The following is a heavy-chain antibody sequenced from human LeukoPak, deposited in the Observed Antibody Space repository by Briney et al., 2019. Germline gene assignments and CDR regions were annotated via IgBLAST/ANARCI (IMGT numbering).Heavy chain of an antibody. V-gene: IGHV4-39*01. CDR1: GGSISSSNYH. CDR2: IYYGGRT. D-gene: IGHD6-6*01. CDR3: AGEYSSSAGH. J-gene: IGHJ4*02. Sequence: SETLSLTCTVSGGSISSSNYHWGWIRQPPGEGLEWIGSIYYGGRTYYKPSLKSRVTISVDTSKSQLSLKLTSVTAADTAVYYCAGEYSSSAGHWGQGTMVTVSS.